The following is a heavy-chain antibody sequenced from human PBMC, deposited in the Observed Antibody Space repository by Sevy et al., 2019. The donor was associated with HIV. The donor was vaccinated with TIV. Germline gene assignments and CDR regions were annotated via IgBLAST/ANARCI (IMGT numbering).Heavy chain of an antibody. J-gene: IGHJ6*02. CDR2: IKRDGSEK. Sequence: GGSLRLSCAASGFTFNNYWMSWVRQAPGKGLEWVANIKRDGSEKYYVASVKGRFTISRDNAKTSLYLQMNSLRAEDTAVYYCARDCSSATCLWRLDVWGQGTTVTVSS. CDR3: ARDCSSATCLWRLDV. CDR1: GFTFNNYW. V-gene: IGHV3-7*03. D-gene: IGHD2-2*01.